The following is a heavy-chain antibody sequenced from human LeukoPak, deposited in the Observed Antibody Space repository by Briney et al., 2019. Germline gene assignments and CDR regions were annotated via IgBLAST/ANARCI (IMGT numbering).Heavy chain of an antibody. J-gene: IGHJ4*02. D-gene: IGHD3-22*01. Sequence: SSETLSLTCSVSGDSISSYYWSWIRQPAGKGLEWIGRIHSSGSTNYNPSLKSRVTMSVDTSKNQFSLKLSSVTAADTAVYYCARDRYYYDSSGYLFDYWGQGTLVTVSS. CDR3: ARDRYYYDSSGYLFDY. CDR1: GDSISSYY. V-gene: IGHV4-4*07. CDR2: IHSSGST.